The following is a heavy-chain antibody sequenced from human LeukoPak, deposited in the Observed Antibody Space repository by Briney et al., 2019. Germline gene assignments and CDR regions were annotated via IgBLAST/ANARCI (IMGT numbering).Heavy chain of an antibody. Sequence: PSETLSLTCTVSGGSISSSSYYWSWIRQPPGKGLEWIGEINHSGSTNYNPSLKSRVTISVDTSKNQFSLKLSSVTAADTAVYYCARLGGSGSEAYWGQGTLVTVFS. V-gene: IGHV4-39*07. CDR3: ARLGGSGSEAY. CDR1: GGSISSSSYY. J-gene: IGHJ4*02. CDR2: INHSGST. D-gene: IGHD3-10*01.